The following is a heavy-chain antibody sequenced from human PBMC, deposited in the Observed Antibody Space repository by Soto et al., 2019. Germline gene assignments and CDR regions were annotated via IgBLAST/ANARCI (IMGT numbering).Heavy chain of an antibody. J-gene: IGHJ4*02. CDR1: GFTFSDFA. CDR3: ANMEGMDPSAYWFDY. Sequence: EVQVLESGGGLVQPGGSLRLSCAATGFTFSDFAMSWVRQAPGKGLEWVSRIYGGGNGPHYADSVKGRVTISRDNAKNTLYLLMISLRAEDTAVYYCANMEGMDPSAYWFDYWGQGTLVTVSS. V-gene: IGHV3-23*01. CDR2: IYGGGNGP. D-gene: IGHD2-8*02.